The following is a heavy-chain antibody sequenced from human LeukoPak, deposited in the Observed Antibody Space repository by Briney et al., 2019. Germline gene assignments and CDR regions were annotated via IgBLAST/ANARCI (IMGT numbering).Heavy chain of an antibody. Sequence: SVKVSSKASGGTFSSYAISWVRQAPGQGLEWMGGIIPIFGTANSAQRFQGRVTITTDESTSTAYMELSSLRSEDTAVYYCASNPYYYGSGSYYSPKGVYNWFDPWGQGTLVTVSS. J-gene: IGHJ5*02. D-gene: IGHD3-10*01. CDR1: GGTFSSYA. CDR2: IIPIFGTA. CDR3: ASNPYYYGSGSYYSPKGVYNWFDP. V-gene: IGHV1-69*05.